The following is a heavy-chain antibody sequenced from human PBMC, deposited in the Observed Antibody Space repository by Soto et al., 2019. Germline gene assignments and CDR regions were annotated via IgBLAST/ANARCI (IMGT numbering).Heavy chain of an antibody. J-gene: IGHJ6*02. V-gene: IGHV3-20*04. CDR1: GFTFDNYA. D-gene: IGHD3-10*01. Sequence: EVQLVESGGGVVRPGGSLRLSCAASGFTFDNYAMSWVRQAPGKGLEWVSGINWNGGSTGYADSVKGRFTISRDNAKNSLYLQLNSLRAEDTALYYCARHGSGTYNYYYGMDVWGQGTTVTVSS. CDR2: INWNGGST. CDR3: ARHGSGTYNYYYGMDV.